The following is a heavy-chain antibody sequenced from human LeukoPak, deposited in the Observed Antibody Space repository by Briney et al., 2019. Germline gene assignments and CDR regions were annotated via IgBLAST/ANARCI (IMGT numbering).Heavy chain of an antibody. D-gene: IGHD4-17*01. CDR1: GGSITAGNHH. CDR2: VYYSGSI. CDR3: GAYGDAFDY. V-gene: IGHV4-39*07. J-gene: IGHJ4*02. Sequence: SETLSLTCTVSGGSITAGNHHWGWIRQPPGKGLEWIGSVYYSGSIFSDTSHKSRVTISGDTSKNQFSLSLSSVTAADTAVYYCGAYGDAFDYWGQGTLVTVSS.